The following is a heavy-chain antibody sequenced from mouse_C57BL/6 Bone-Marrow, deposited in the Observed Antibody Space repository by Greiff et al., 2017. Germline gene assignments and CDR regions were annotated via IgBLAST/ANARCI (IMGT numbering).Heavy chain of an antibody. CDR1: GYTFTDYN. CDR3: ARDSAGYD. D-gene: IGHD3-2*02. Sequence: VQLQQSGPELVKPGASVKMSCKASGYTFTDYNMHWVKQSHGKSREWIGYINPNNGGTSYNQKFKGKATLTVTTSSRTAYMERRSLTSEDSAVYYCARDSAGYDWGQGTTLTVSS. J-gene: IGHJ2*01. CDR2: INPNNGGT. V-gene: IGHV1-22*01.